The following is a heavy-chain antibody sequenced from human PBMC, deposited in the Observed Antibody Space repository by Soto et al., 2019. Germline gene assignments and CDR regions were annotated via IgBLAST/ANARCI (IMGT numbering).Heavy chain of an antibody. Sequence: QVQLAESGGGVVQPGRSLRLSCAATGFTFSNYGMHWVRQAPGKGLEWVAVILKDGSEQKYADSMKGRFTISRDNSENTLYPHMNRLRAEGTGLYYWARDDDDPDHAFDQRGPGTLVTVSS. CDR2: ILKDGSEQ. CDR3: ARDDDDPDHAFDQ. V-gene: IGHV3-33*01. D-gene: IGHD1-1*01. J-gene: IGHJ4*02. CDR1: GFTFSNYG.